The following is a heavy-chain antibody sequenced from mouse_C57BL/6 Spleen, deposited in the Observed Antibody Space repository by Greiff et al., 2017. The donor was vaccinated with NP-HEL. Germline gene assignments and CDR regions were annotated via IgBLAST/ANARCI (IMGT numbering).Heavy chain of an antibody. CDR1: GFTFSSYA. D-gene: IGHD4-1*01. Sequence: EVKLVESGGGLVKPGGSLKLSCAASGFTFSSYAMSWVRQTPEKRLEWVATISDGGSYTYYPDNVKGRFTISRDNAKNNRYLQMSHLKSEDTAMYYCAREGKLGRAMDYWGQGTSVTVSS. CDR3: AREGKLGRAMDY. CDR2: ISDGGSYT. V-gene: IGHV5-4*01. J-gene: IGHJ4*01.